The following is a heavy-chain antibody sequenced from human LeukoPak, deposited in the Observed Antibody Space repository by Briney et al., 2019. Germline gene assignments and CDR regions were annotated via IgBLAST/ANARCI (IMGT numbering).Heavy chain of an antibody. J-gene: IGHJ4*02. CDR3: ARSPTYYDILTGYYIPYYFDY. CDR1: GFSFSFSN. V-gene: IGHV3-23*01. Sequence: PGGSLRLSCAASGFSFSFSNTNWVRQAPGKGLEWVSAISGSGGSTYYADSVKGRFTISRDNSKNTLYLQMNSLRAEDTAVYYCARSPTYYDILTGYYIPYYFDYWGQGTLVTVSS. CDR2: ISGSGGST. D-gene: IGHD3-9*01.